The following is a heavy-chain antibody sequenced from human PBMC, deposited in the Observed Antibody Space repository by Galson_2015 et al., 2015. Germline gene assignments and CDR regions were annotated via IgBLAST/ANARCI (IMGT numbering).Heavy chain of an antibody. Sequence: SVKVSCKASGYTFTSYDINWVRQATGQGLEWMGWMNPNSGNTGYAQKFQGRVTMTRNTSISTAYMELSSLRSEDTAVYYCARGQPVVVTAYYYYGMDVWGQGTTVTVSS. D-gene: IGHD2-21*02. CDR1: GYTFTSYD. J-gene: IGHJ6*02. CDR2: MNPNSGNT. CDR3: ARGQPVVVTAYYYYGMDV. V-gene: IGHV1-8*01.